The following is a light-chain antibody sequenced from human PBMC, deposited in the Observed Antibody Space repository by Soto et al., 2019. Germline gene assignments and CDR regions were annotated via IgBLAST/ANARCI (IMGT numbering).Light chain of an antibody. CDR1: QSLSSY. CDR3: QQRTNWLT. Sequence: EIVLTQSPATLSLSPGERATLSCRASQSLSSYLAWYQQKPGQAPRLLIYDASNSATGIPARFSGSGSGTDFTLTISSLEPEDFAVYYCQQRTNWLTFGGGTKVDIK. J-gene: IGKJ4*01. V-gene: IGKV3-11*01. CDR2: DAS.